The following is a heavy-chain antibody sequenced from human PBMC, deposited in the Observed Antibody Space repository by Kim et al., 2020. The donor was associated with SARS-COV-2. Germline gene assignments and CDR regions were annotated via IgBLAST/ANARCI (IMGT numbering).Heavy chain of an antibody. D-gene: IGHD3-10*01. CDR3: ARDKPLLWFGESEYYYYYYGMDV. CDR2: ISSSSSYT. CDR1: GFTFSDYY. J-gene: IGHJ6*02. V-gene: IGHV3-11*05. Sequence: GGSLRLSCAASGFTFSDYYMSWIRQAPGKGLEWVSYISSSSSYTNYADSVKGRFTISRDNAKNSLYLQMNSLRAEDTAVYYCARDKPLLWFGESEYYYYYYGMDVWGQGTTVTVSS.